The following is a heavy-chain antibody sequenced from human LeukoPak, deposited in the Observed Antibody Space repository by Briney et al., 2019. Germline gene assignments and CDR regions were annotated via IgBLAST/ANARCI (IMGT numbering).Heavy chain of an antibody. CDR2: ISSGCNHI. Sequence: PGRSLRLFRGASGFNFPRFTLNGVRQTPAKGPEVVPYISSGCNHIKYVDSVKGRFTISRDDAKNSVDLQMGSLRPEDTAVYYCTRDHDYDYLGGDYRYTHFNHYMDVWGKGTTITVSS. V-gene: IGHV3-21*01. CDR1: GFNFPRFT. D-gene: IGHD3-16*02. J-gene: IGHJ6*03. CDR3: TRDHDYDYLGGDYRYTHFNHYMDV.